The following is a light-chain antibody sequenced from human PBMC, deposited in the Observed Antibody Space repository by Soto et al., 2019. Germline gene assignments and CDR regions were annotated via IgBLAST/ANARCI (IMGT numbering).Light chain of an antibody. J-gene: IGLJ3*02. V-gene: IGLV4-60*03. CDR2: VERSGRN. CDR1: SGHSTYT. Sequence: VLTQSSSASASLGSSVKITCTLSSGHSTYTIAWHQQQPGKAPRYLMKVERSGRNNKGSGVPDRFSGSSSGADRYLTISNLQSEDEADYYCETWDSNTHAVFGGGTQLTVL. CDR3: ETWDSNTHAV.